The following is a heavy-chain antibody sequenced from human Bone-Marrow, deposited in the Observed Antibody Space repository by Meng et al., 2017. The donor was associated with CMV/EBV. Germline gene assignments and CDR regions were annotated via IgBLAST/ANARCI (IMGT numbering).Heavy chain of an antibody. CDR1: GGSISSGGYY. CDR3: ARAMIPPRGWFDP. D-gene: IGHD3-22*01. J-gene: IGHJ5*02. V-gene: IGHV4-31*03. Sequence: LRLSCTVSGGSISSGGYYWSWIRQHPGKGLEWIGYIYYSGSTYYNPSLKSRVTISVDTSKNQFSLKLSSVTAADTAVYYCARAMIPPRGWFDPWGQGTLVTVSS. CDR2: IYYSGST.